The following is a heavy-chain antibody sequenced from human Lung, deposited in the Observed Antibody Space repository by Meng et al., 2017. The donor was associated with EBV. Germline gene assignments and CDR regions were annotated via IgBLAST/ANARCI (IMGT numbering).Heavy chain of an antibody. CDR2: INHGGST. D-gene: IGHD6-13*01. V-gene: IGHV4-34*01. Sequence: QADLRQWGGGLLKPSESLSFHCAVYGVSFSTYYGNWLRQSPGKGLAWIGEINHGGSTNYNPSLKSRVTISVVTSKNQFSLKLSSVTAADTAVYYCARGGWSSSWGNWGQGTLVTVSS. CDR1: GVSFSTYY. J-gene: IGHJ4*02. CDR3: ARGGWSSSWGN.